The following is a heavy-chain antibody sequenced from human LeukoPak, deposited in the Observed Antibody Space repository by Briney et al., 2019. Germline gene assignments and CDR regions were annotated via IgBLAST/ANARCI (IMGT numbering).Heavy chain of an antibody. J-gene: IGHJ4*02. CDR1: GGSISSYY. CDR3: ARTQPFGYSYGPYFDY. D-gene: IGHD5-18*01. CDR2: IYTSGST. Sequence: SETLSLTCTVSGGSISSYYWSWIRQPAGKGLGWIGRIYTSGSTNYNPSLKSRVTMSVDTSKNQFSLKLSSVTAADTAEYYCARTQPFGYSYGPYFDYWGQGTLVTVSS. V-gene: IGHV4-4*07.